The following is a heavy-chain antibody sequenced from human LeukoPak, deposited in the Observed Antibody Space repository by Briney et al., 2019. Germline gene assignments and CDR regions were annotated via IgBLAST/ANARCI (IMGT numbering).Heavy chain of an antibody. Sequence: PSETLSLTCAVYGGSFSGYYWSWIRQPPGKGLEWIGEINHSGSTNYNPSLKSRVTISVDTSKNQFSLKLSSVTAADTAVYYCARGPARSTMVRGVSPSRYYGMDVWGKGTTVTVSS. D-gene: IGHD3-10*01. CDR2: INHSGST. CDR3: ARGPARSTMVRGVSPSRYYGMDV. V-gene: IGHV4-34*01. J-gene: IGHJ6*04. CDR1: GGSFSGYY.